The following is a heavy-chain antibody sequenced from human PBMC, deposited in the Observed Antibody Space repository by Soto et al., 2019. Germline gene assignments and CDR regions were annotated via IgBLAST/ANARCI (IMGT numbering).Heavy chain of an antibody. CDR2: ISAYNVNT. Sequence: ASMKVSCKASGYTFTRYGISWVRQAPGQGLEWMGWISAYNVNTNYAQKLQGRVTMTTDTFTSTAYMELRSLRSDDTVVYYCARLEIGTDANFDYWGQGTLVTVSS. CDR1: GYTFTRYG. D-gene: IGHD1-1*01. V-gene: IGHV1-18*01. J-gene: IGHJ4*02. CDR3: ARLEIGTDANFDY.